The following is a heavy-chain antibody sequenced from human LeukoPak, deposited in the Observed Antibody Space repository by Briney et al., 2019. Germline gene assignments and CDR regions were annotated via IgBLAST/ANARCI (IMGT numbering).Heavy chain of an antibody. Sequence: GASVKVSCKASGYTFNNYYMYRVRQAPGQGLEWMGMINPSGGGTSYAQKFQGRVTMTRDTSTRTVYMEVSSLKPEDTAVYYCARQGAYSSAIGMGYWGQGTLVTVSS. V-gene: IGHV1-46*02. J-gene: IGHJ4*02. CDR2: INPSGGGT. CDR1: GYTFNNYY. D-gene: IGHD6-19*01. CDR3: ARQGAYSSAIGMGY.